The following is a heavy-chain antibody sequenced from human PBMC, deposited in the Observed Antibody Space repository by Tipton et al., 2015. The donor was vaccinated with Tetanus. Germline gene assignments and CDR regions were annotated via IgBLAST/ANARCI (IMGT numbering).Heavy chain of an antibody. CDR3: ARTFPVGGNRIRGGCPFDV. CDR1: GDSITNKDYY. CDR2: VYYIGST. D-gene: IGHD4-23*01. V-gene: IGHV4-39*01. J-gene: IGHJ3*01. Sequence: TLSLTCNVSGDSITNKDYYWGWIRQPPGQGLEWLATVYYIGSTYYNPSLKSRLSISVAPSRNLFSLKLRSLTAADTAIYYCARTFPVGGNRIRGGCPFDVWGQGTLVTVSS.